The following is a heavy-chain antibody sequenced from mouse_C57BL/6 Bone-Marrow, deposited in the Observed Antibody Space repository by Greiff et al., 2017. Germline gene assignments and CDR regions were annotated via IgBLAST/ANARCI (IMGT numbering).Heavy chain of an antibody. CDR1: GFTFSDAW. D-gene: IGHD2-2*01. J-gene: IGHJ3*01. V-gene: IGHV6-6*01. CDR2: IRNKANHHAT. Sequence: EVMLVESGGGLVQPGGSMKLSCAASGFTFSDAWMDWVRQSPEKGLEWVAEIRNKANHHATYYAESVKGRFTISRDDSKSSVYLQMNSLRAEDTGIYYCTGGPMVTTRFAYWGQGTLVTVSA. CDR3: TGGPMVTTRFAY.